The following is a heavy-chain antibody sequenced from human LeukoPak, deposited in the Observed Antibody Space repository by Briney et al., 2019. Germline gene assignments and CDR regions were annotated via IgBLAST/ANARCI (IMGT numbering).Heavy chain of an antibody. CDR3: ARASYSYDINGWVPFDY. CDR1: GYSINSGYY. D-gene: IGHD3-22*01. J-gene: IGHJ4*02. Sequence: SETLSLTCTVSGYSINSGYYWGWIRQPPGKGLEWIGSIYHSGSTNYNPSLKSRVTISGDTSKNQFSLRLSSATAADTAVYYCARASYSYDINGWVPFDYWDQGTLVTVSS. V-gene: IGHV4-38-2*02. CDR2: IYHSGST.